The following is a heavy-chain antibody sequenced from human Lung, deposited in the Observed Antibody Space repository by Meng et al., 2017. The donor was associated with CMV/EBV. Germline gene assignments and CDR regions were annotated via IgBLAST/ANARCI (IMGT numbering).Heavy chain of an antibody. CDR1: GYTFTSYA. Sequence: QVQLVQPGAEVKKPXXPXQGXRTXCGYTFTSYAIHWVRQAPGQRLERMGWINAGNGNTKYSQRFQGRVTITRDTSASTAYMELSSLRSEDTTVYYCARAGYDSSGYYPQPFDYWGQGTLVTVSS. V-gene: IGHV1-3*01. CDR2: INAGNGNT. J-gene: IGHJ4*02. D-gene: IGHD3-22*01. CDR3: ARAGYDSSGYYPQPFDY.